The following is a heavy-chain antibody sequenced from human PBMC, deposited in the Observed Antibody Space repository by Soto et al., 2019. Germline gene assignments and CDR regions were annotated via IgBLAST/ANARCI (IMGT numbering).Heavy chain of an antibody. CDR2: IYYTGTT. D-gene: IGHD5-18*01. CDR3: ARNSRGYIYGYYFDS. J-gene: IGHJ4*02. CDR1: GGSISSYY. Sequence: SETLSLNCTVSGGSISSYYWSWIRQPPGKGLEWIGYIYYTGTTNYNPSLKSHVTISVDTSKNQFSLKVKSVSAADTAVYFCARNSRGYIYGYYFDSWGQGTLVTVSS. V-gene: IGHV4-59*01.